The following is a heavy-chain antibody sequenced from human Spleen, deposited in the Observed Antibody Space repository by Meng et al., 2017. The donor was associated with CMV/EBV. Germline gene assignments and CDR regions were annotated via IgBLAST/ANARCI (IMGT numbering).Heavy chain of an antibody. V-gene: IGHV3-21*01. Sequence: GESLKISCAASGFTFSSYSMNWVRQAPGKGLEWVSSISSSSSYIYYADSVKGRFTISRDSSKNTVYLQMNSLRDADTAVYYCARLSTGQWGQGTLVTVSS. CDR2: ISSSSSYI. CDR1: GFTFSSYS. CDR3: ARLSTGQ. D-gene: IGHD1-1*01. J-gene: IGHJ4*02.